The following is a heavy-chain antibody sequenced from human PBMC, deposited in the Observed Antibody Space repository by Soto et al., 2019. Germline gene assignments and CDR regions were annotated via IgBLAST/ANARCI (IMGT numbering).Heavy chain of an antibody. D-gene: IGHD3-16*01. J-gene: IGHJ5*02. Sequence: GESLKISCKGSGYSFTSYWIGWVRQMPGKGLEWMGIIYPGDSDTRYSPSFQGQVTISADKSISTAYLQWSSLKASDTAMYYCARLGLEEGELPEYNWFDPWGQGTLVTVSS. CDR2: IYPGDSDT. CDR1: GYSFTSYW. CDR3: ARLGLEEGELPEYNWFDP. V-gene: IGHV5-51*01.